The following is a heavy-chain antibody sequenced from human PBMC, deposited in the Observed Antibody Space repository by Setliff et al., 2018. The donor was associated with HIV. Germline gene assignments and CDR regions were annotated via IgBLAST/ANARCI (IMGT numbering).Heavy chain of an antibody. D-gene: IGHD1-26*01. V-gene: IGHV3-7*01. Sequence: PGESLKISCVASGLPFYNYWMTWLRRAPGRGLEWVANIKQDGSDMHYVDSVKGRFTISRDNAKNSLYLQMYSLRAEDTAIYYCARDRLDGAYSGSYLRGYWYFDLWGRGTLVTVSS. CDR2: IKQDGSDM. CDR1: GLPFYNYW. J-gene: IGHJ2*01. CDR3: ARDRLDGAYSGSYLRGYWYFDL.